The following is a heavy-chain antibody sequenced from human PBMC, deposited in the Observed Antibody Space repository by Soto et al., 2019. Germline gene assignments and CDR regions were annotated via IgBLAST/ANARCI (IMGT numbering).Heavy chain of an antibody. V-gene: IGHV4-39*07. Sequence: SETLSLTCAVYGGSFSSYFWGWIRQPPGKGLEWIGSIYYSGSTYYNPSLKSRVTVSVDTSKNQFSLKLSSVTAADTAVYYCARLGYCISTSCYVSYYYGMDVWGQGTTVTVSS. J-gene: IGHJ6*02. CDR1: GGSFSSYF. D-gene: IGHD2-2*01. CDR2: IYYSGST. CDR3: ARLGYCISTSCYVSYYYGMDV.